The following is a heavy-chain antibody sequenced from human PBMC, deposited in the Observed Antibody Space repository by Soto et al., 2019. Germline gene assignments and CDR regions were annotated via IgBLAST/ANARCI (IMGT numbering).Heavy chain of an antibody. Sequence: SGGSLRLSCAASGFTFDDYGMSWVRQAPGKGLEWVSGINWNGGSTGYADSVKGRFTISRDNAKNSLYLQMNSLRAEDTALYYCARDSIVVVVAATNAFDIWGQGTMVTVSS. CDR1: GFTFDDYG. V-gene: IGHV3-20*04. CDR2: INWNGGST. D-gene: IGHD2-15*01. J-gene: IGHJ3*02. CDR3: ARDSIVVVVAATNAFDI.